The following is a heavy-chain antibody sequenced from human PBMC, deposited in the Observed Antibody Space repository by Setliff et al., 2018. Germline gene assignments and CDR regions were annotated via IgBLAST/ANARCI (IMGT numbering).Heavy chain of an antibody. D-gene: IGHD3-16*01. CDR3: ARAPRWGAGKALDY. V-gene: IGHV1-3*01. Sequence: ASVKVSCKASGYTFTSYAMHWVRQAPGQRLEWMGWINAGNGNTKYSQKFQGRVTMTTDSSKNTVYMELKTLRFDDTAFYYCARAPRWGAGKALDYWGQGTLVTVSS. CDR1: GYTFTSYA. J-gene: IGHJ4*02. CDR2: INAGNGNT.